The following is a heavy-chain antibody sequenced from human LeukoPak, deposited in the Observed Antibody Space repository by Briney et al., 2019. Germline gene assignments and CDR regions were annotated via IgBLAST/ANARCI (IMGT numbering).Heavy chain of an antibody. D-gene: IGHD3-10*01. CDR2: ISSSSSYI. CDR1: GFTFSSYS. V-gene: IGHV3-21*01. CDR3: ARRLAREYYGSGISSFDL. J-gene: IGHJ2*01. Sequence: PGGSLRLSCAASGFTFSSYSMNWVRQAPGKGLEWVSSISSSSSYIYYADSVKGRFTISRDNAKNSLYLQMNSLRAEDTAVYYCARRLAREYYGSGISSFDLWGRGTLVTVSS.